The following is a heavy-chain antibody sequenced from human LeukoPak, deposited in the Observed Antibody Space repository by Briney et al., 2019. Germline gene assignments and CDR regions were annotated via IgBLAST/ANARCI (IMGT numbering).Heavy chain of an antibody. CDR2: IYSGGNT. V-gene: IGHV3-53*01. Sequence: GGSLRLSCAASGFTVSNNYMSWVRQAAGKGLEWVSLIYSGGNTYYADSVRGRFSISRDNSKNTLYLQMNSLRAEDTAIYYCAVYSSLDYWSQGTLVTVSS. CDR3: AVYSSLDY. CDR1: GFTVSNNY. D-gene: IGHD3-22*01. J-gene: IGHJ4*02.